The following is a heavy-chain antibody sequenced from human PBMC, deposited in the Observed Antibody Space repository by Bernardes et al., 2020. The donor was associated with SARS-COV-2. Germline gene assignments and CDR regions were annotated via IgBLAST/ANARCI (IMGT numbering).Heavy chain of an antibody. J-gene: IGHJ6*02. V-gene: IGHV3-23*01. CDR2: VSASGDTT. CDR3: AKGRRRTGTTTAYYGLDV. CDR1: GFTFSSYD. D-gene: IGHD1-1*01. Sequence: GGSLRLSCAASGFTFSSYDMSWVRQAPGKGLEWVSVVSASGDTTYYADSVKGRFTIARDYGKNTLHLQMNSLRAEDTAVYYCAKGRRRTGTTTAYYGLDVWGLGTTVTVS.